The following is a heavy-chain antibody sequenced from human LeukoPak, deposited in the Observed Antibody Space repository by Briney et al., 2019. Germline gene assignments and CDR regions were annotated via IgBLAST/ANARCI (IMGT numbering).Heavy chain of an antibody. J-gene: IGHJ4*02. CDR3: ARYHGSGSYSDY. Sequence: SVKVSCKASGGTFSSYAISRVRQAPGQGLEWMGGIIPIFGTANYAQKFQGRVTITADESTSTAYMELSSLRSEDTAEYYCARYHGSGSYSDYWGQGTLVTVSS. CDR2: IIPIFGTA. D-gene: IGHD3-10*01. CDR1: GGTFSSYA. V-gene: IGHV1-69*13.